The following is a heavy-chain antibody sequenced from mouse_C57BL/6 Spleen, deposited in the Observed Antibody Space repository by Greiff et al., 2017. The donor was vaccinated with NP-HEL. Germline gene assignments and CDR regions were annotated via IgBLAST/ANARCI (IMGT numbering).Heavy chain of an antibody. D-gene: IGHD2-3*01. CDR3: ARWGLLPAFDY. J-gene: IGHJ2*01. Sequence: QVQLQQSGAELMKPGASVKLSCKATGYTFTGYWIEWVKQRPGHGLEWIGKILPGSGSSNYNEKFKGKAPFTADTSSNTAYMQLSSRTTEDSDIYYCARWGLLPAFDYWGQGTTLTVAS. CDR2: ILPGSGSS. V-gene: IGHV1-9*01. CDR1: GYTFTGYW.